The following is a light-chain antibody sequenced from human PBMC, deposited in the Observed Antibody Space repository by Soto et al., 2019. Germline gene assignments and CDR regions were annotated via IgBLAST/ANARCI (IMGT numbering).Light chain of an antibody. CDR3: QSYDSSLSAVL. V-gene: IGLV1-40*01. J-gene: IGLJ2*01. CDR1: SSNIGAGYG. CDR2: GNS. Sequence: QSVLTQPPSVSGAPGQRVTISCTGSSSNIGAGYGVHWYQHLPGTAPKLLMYGNSIRPSGVPDRFSGSKSGTAASLAITGLQAEDEADYYCQSYDSSLSAVLFGGGTKVTVL.